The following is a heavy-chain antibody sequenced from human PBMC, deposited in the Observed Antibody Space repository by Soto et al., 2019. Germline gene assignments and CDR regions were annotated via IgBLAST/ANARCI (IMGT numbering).Heavy chain of an antibody. D-gene: IGHD3-3*02. Sequence: EVQLVESGGGLVQPGGSLRLSCAASGFTFSDHFMDWVRQAPGKGLEWVGRIRNKPNSYTTEYAASVKGRFTISRDDSKNSLYLQMNSLKTEDTAVYYCARNAALPGAPYYYYGLDVWGQGTTVTVSS. CDR1: GFTFSDHF. V-gene: IGHV3-72*01. J-gene: IGHJ6*02. CDR2: IRNKPNSYTT. CDR3: ARNAALPGAPYYYYGLDV.